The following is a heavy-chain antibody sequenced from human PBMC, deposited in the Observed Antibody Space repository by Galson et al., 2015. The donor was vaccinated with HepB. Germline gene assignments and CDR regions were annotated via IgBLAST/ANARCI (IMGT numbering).Heavy chain of an antibody. CDR2: ISGYNGNT. Sequence: SVKVSCKASGYTFTNYNINWVRQAPGQGLEWMGWISGYNGNTNYAQKVQDRVTMTTDTSTSTAYMELRSLRFDDTAVYYCAREWSGRNSDAFDFWGQGTMVTVSS. CDR3: AREWSGRNSDAFDF. D-gene: IGHD1-26*01. V-gene: IGHV1-18*04. CDR1: GYTFTNYN. J-gene: IGHJ3*01.